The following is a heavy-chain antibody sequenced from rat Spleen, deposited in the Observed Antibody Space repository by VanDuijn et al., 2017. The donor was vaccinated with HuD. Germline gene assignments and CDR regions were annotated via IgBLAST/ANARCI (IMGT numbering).Heavy chain of an antibody. CDR1: GFTFNNYW. CDR2: ITNTGGST. J-gene: IGHJ3*01. Sequence: EVQLVESGGGLVQPGRSLKLSCVASGFTFNNYWMTWIRQAPGKGLEWVASITNTGGSTYYRDSAKGRFTVSRDNAKSTLYLQMDSLRSEDTATYYCARQGPWFAYWGQGTLVTVSS. CDR3: ARQGPWFAY. V-gene: IGHV5-31*01.